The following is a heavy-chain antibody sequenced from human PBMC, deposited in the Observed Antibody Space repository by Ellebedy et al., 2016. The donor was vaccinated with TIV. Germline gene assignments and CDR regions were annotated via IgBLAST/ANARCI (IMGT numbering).Heavy chain of an antibody. V-gene: IGHV3-23*01. CDR3: VKDLRAYSDPRQTLSDS. CDR1: GFTFSVYA. J-gene: IGHJ4*02. CDR2: ITYSGDTT. D-gene: IGHD3-10*01. Sequence: GGSLRLXXAASGFTFSVYAMNWVRQAPGKGLEWVSTITYSGDTTYYADSVRGRFSISRDNSKNTVFLQMDGLRVEDTAVYYCVKDLRAYSDPRQTLSDSWGQGTLVAVSS.